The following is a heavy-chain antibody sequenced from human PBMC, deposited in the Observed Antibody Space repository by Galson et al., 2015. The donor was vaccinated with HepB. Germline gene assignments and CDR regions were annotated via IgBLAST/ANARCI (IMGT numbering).Heavy chain of an antibody. Sequence: SLRLSCAASGFAFSTFGMHWVRQAPGKGLEWVAVIWYDGRNKDYGNSVKGRFIISRDNSKSTLYLQVNNLRAEDTAVYYCAKVFIGPGSNYDVGFDIWGQGTTVTVSP. V-gene: IGHV3-33*06. CDR3: AKVFIGPGSNYDVGFDI. CDR2: IWYDGRNK. D-gene: IGHD3-10*01. CDR1: GFAFSTFG. J-gene: IGHJ3*02.